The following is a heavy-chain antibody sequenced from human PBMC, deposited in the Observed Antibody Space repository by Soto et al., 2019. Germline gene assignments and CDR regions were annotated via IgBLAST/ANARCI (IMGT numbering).Heavy chain of an antibody. CDR1: SDTVTIYG. CDR3: ARYYDSSGYYHSSSSIGPLDY. CDR2: ISAYNGNT. V-gene: IGHV1-18*01. D-gene: IGHD3-22*01. J-gene: IGHJ4*02. Sequence: SAKISCASSSDTVTIYGISWVLQAPGQGLEGMGWISAYNGNTNYAQKLQGRVTMTTDTSTSTAYMELRSLRSDDTAVYYCARYYDSSGYYHSSSSIGPLDYWGQGTLVTVSS.